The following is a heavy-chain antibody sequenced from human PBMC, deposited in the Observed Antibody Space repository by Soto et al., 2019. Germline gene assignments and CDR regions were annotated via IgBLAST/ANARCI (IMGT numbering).Heavy chain of an antibody. J-gene: IGHJ6*02. D-gene: IGHD6-13*01. CDR1: GGSFSCYY. CDR2: INHSGST. V-gene: IGHV4-34*01. Sequence: PSETLSLTCAVYGGSFSCYYWSWIRQPPGKGLEWIGEINHSGSTNYNPSLKSRVTISVDTSKNQFSLKLSSVTAADTAVYYCARDRYSSSWTYYYYGMDVWGQGTTVTVSS. CDR3: ARDRYSSSWTYYYYGMDV.